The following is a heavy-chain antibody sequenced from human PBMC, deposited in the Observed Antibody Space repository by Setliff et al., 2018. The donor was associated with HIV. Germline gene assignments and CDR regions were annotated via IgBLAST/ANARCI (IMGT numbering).Heavy chain of an antibody. D-gene: IGHD2-15*01. CDR2: VNPNSGDA. J-gene: IGHJ4*02. CDR1: GYTFTGHY. V-gene: IGHV1-2*02. CDR3: ARGLPDCSGGNCYPYRFDY. Sequence: ASVKVSCKASGYTFTGHYLHWVRQAPGQGLEWLGWVNPNSGDAIYAQNFQGRVTMTRDTSINAAYMELRGLRSDDTAVYYCARGLPDCSGGNCYPYRFDYWGQGTLVTVSS.